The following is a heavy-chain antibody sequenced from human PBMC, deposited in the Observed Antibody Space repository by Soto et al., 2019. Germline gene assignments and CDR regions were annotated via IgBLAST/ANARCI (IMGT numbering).Heavy chain of an antibody. CDR2: ISAYNGNT. D-gene: IGHD1-26*01. CDR3: ARVVGALGHWFDP. Sequence: QVQLVQSGAEVKKPGASVKVSCKASGYTFTSYGISWVRQAPGQGLEWMGRISAYNGNTNYAQKLQGRVTMTTDTSTSKAYMELRRLRSDDRAVYYCARVVGALGHWFDPWGQGTLVTVSS. J-gene: IGHJ5*02. CDR1: GYTFTSYG. V-gene: IGHV1-18*01.